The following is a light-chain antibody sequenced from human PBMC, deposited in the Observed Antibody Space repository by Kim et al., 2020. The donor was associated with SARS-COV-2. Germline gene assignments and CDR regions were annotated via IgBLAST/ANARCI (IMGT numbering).Light chain of an antibody. CDR3: QAWDSSTAV. Sequence: SVSPGQPPSITCSGDKLGDKYACWYQQKPGQSPVLVIYQDNKRPSGIPERFSGSNSGNTATLTISETQAMDEADYYCQAWDSSTAVFGGGTQLTVL. CDR1: KLGDKY. CDR2: QDN. V-gene: IGLV3-1*01. J-gene: IGLJ2*01.